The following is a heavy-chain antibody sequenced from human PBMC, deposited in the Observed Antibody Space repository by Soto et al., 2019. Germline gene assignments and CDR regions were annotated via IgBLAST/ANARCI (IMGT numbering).Heavy chain of an antibody. J-gene: IGHJ4*02. CDR3: ARMTTVTTTDRYYFDY. D-gene: IGHD4-17*01. V-gene: IGHV4-30-4*01. CDR1: GGSISSGDYS. CDR2: IYYSGST. Sequence: SETLSLTCTVSGGSISSGDYSWSWIRQPPGKGLEWIGYIYYSGSTYYNPSLKSRVTISVDTSKNQFSLKLSSVTAADTAVYYCARMTTVTTTDRYYFDYWGQGTLGTVST.